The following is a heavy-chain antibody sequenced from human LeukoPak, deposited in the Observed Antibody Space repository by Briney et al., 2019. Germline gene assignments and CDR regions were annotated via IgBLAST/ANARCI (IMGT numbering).Heavy chain of an antibody. CDR3: ARGPEPYGRRRGAFVY. J-gene: IGHJ4*02. CDR1: GGSISSYY. D-gene: IGHD3-10*01. V-gene: IGHV4-59*12. Sequence: SETLSLTCTVSGGSISSYYWSWIRQPPGKGLEWIGYIYYSGSTNYNPSLKSRVTISVDTSKNQFSLKLSSVTAADTAVYYCARGPEPYGRRRGAFVYWGQGTLVTVSS. CDR2: IYYSGST.